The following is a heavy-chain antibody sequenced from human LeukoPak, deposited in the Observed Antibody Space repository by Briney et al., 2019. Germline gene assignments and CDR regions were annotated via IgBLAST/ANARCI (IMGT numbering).Heavy chain of an antibody. Sequence: VNLSCKASGYTFSGYYMHWVRQAPGQGLEGMGWINPNSGGTNYAKKFQGRVTMTRNTSISTAYRELGSLRSEDRAVYYCARGISSGWPGEKYGAFDIWGQGTMVTVSS. V-gene: IGHV1-2*02. J-gene: IGHJ3*02. CDR2: INPNSGGT. CDR1: GYTFSGYY. D-gene: IGHD6-19*01. CDR3: ARGISSGWPGEKYGAFDI.